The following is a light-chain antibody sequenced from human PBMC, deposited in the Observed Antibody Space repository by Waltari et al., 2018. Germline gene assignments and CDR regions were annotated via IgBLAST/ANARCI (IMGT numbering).Light chain of an antibody. CDR3: QQYGGSPPYT. CDR2: GAS. J-gene: IGKJ2*01. Sequence: EIVVTQSPDTLSLSPGGRATLSCRASQSISGTYLAWYQRKPGQAPRLLIYGASSRATGIPDRFRGSGSATDFTLTISRLEPEDFAFYYCQQYGGSPPYTFGQGTKLEIK. CDR1: QSISGTY. V-gene: IGKV3-20*01.